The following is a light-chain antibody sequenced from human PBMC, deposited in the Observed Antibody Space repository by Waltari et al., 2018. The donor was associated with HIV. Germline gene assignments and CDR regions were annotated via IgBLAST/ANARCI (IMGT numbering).Light chain of an antibody. Sequence: QSALTQPASVSGSPGQSITXSXXGXSXDVGGYNYVSWYXXHPGKAPKLMIYEVSNRPSGVSNRFSCSKSGNTASRTISGLQAEDEADYYXXSXTSSSTRVXGXGTXLTXL. J-gene: IGLJ3*02. CDR3: XSXTSSSTRV. V-gene: IGLV2-14*01. CDR2: EVS. CDR1: SXDVGGYNY.